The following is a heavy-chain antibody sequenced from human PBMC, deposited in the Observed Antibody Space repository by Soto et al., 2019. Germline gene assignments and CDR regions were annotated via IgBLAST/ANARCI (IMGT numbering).Heavy chain of an antibody. Sequence: PGGSLRLSCAASGFTFSSYGMHWVRQAPGKGLEWVAVIWYDGSNKYYADSVKGRFTISRDNSKNTLYLQMNSLRAEDTAVYYCAITQLFWSGWYDYWGQGTLVTVSS. V-gene: IGHV3-33*01. CDR1: GFTFSSYG. D-gene: IGHD6-19*01. CDR3: AITQLFWSGWYDY. J-gene: IGHJ4*02. CDR2: IWYDGSNK.